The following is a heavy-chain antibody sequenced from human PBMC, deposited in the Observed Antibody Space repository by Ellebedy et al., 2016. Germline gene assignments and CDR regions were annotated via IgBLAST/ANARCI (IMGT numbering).Heavy chain of an antibody. CDR1: GFTVSTNY. V-gene: IGHV3-23*01. Sequence: GGSLRLSCAASGFTVSTNYMKWVRQAPGKGLEWVSAISGSGGSTYYADSVKGRFTISRDNAKNTLDLQLNSLTAEDTAVYYCARDQTSSGSGLDYWGQGTLVTVSS. D-gene: IGHD3/OR15-3a*01. J-gene: IGHJ4*02. CDR2: ISGSGGST. CDR3: ARDQTSSGSGLDY.